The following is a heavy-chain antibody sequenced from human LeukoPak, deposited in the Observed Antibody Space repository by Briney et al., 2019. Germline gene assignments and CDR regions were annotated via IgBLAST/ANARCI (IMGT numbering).Heavy chain of an antibody. CDR3: RYYDFWSGYYIRRYFDY. CDR2: ISGGST. V-gene: IGHV3-38-3*01. D-gene: IGHD3-3*01. Sequence: PGGSLRLSCAASGFTVSSNEMSWVRQAPGKGLEWVSSISGGSTYYADSRKGRFTISRDNSKNTLCLQMNSLRAEDTAVYYPRYYDFWSGYYIRRYFDYWGQGTLVTVSS. CDR1: GFTVSSNE. J-gene: IGHJ4*02.